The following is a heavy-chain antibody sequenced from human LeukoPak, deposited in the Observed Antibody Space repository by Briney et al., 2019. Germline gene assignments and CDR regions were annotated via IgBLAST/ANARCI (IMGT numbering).Heavy chain of an antibody. CDR2: ISSSSSTI. V-gene: IGHV3-48*01. CDR1: GFTFSTYS. D-gene: IGHD6-13*01. J-gene: IGHJ4*02. CDR3: ARDSSPDY. Sequence: GGSLRPSCAASGFTFSTYSMNWVRQAPGKGLEWVSYISSSSSTIYYADSVKGRFTISRDNAKNSLYLQMNSLRAEDTAVYYCARDSSPDYWGQGTLVTVSS.